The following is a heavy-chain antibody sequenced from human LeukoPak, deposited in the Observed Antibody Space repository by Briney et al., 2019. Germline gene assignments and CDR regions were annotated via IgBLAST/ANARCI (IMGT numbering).Heavy chain of an antibody. Sequence: AASVKVSCKVPGYTLTELSMHWVRQAPGKGLEWMGGFDPEDGETIYAQKFQGRVTMTEDTSTDTAYMELSSLRSEDTAVYYCATRPTMIGEDWFDPWGQGTLVTVSS. V-gene: IGHV1-24*01. D-gene: IGHD3-22*01. CDR3: ATRPTMIGEDWFDP. J-gene: IGHJ5*02. CDR2: FDPEDGET. CDR1: GYTLTELS.